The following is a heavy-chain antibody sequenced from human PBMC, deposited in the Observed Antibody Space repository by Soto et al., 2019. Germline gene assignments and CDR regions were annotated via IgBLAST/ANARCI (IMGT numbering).Heavy chain of an antibody. CDR2: IYDSGST. Sequence: QVQLQASGPGLVKPSQTLSLTCTVSGGSISSGDYYWSWIRQPPGKGLEWIGYIYDSGSTYYNPSLTRRVTISVDTSKTPVSLKLSSVTAADTAVYYCARFDSSGYYSGYYFDYCGQGSLVTFSS. CDR3: ARFDSSGYYSGYYFDY. D-gene: IGHD3-22*01. J-gene: IGHJ4*02. V-gene: IGHV4-30-4*01. CDR1: GGSISSGDYY.